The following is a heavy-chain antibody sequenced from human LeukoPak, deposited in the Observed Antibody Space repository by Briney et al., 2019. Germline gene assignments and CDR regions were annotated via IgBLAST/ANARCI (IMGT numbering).Heavy chain of an antibody. Sequence: PGGSLRLSCAASGFMFSNFAMSWARQAPGKGLEWVSAISGSGGSTYYADSVKGRFTISRDNSKNTLYLQMNSLRAEDTAVYYCARGGSAYYYDSSGYFQSAFDIWGQGTMVTVPS. CDR1: GFMFSNFA. CDR3: ARGGSAYYYDSSGYFQSAFDI. V-gene: IGHV3-23*01. D-gene: IGHD3-22*01. CDR2: ISGSGGST. J-gene: IGHJ3*02.